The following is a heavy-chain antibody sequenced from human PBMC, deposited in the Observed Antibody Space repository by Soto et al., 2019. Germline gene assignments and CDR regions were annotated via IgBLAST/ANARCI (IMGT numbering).Heavy chain of an antibody. CDR3: ARVTDGCADY. V-gene: IGHV4-31*03. J-gene: IGHJ4*02. CDR1: GGSISSGGYY. D-gene: IGHD6-19*01. CDR2: IYYSGST. Sequence: PSLTCTVSGGSISSGGYYWSWIRQHPGKGLEWIGYIYYSGSTYYNPSLKSRVTISVDTSKNQFSLKLSSVTAADTAVYYCARVTDGCADYWGQGTLVTVSS.